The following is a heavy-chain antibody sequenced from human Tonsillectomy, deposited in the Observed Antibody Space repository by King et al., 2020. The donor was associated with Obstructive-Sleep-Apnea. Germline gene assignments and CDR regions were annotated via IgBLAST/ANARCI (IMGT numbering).Heavy chain of an antibody. CDR3: ARVGIVGPTRFDYYGLDV. D-gene: IGHD1-26*01. CDR2: IYYTGST. V-gene: IGHV4-30-4*01. Sequence: VQLQESGPGLVKPSQTLSLTCTVSVGSISSRSYYWSWIRQPPGEGLEWIWVIYYTGSTYYNPSVKGRVSIFVDTSKNQFSLRLSSGTAADTAVYYCARVGIVGPTRFDYYGLDVWGQGTTVTVSS. CDR1: VGSISSRSYY. J-gene: IGHJ6*02.